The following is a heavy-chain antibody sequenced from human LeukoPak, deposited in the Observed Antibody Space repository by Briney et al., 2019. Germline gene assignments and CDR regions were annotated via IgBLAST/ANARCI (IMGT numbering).Heavy chain of an antibody. D-gene: IGHD6-13*01. J-gene: IGHJ3*02. CDR2: VNHSGSI. Sequence: SQTLSLTCAVYGGSFSVYYWSCIHQSPGKGLEWIGEVNHSGSINYNPSLKSRVTISVDTSKNQFYLKLSSVTAADTAVYYCVRVGARGMIWGQGTMVTVSS. V-gene: IGHV4-34*01. CDR3: VRVGARGMI. CDR1: GGSFSVYY.